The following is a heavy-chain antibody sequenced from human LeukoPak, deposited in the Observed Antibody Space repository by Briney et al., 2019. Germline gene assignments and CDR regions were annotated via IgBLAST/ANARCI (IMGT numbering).Heavy chain of an antibody. CDR3: ARVIVALGKYFDY. CDR2: INYSGST. Sequence: PSETLSLTCTVSGGSISSSSYYWGWIRQPPGKGLVWIGSINYSGSTYYNPSLKSRVTIAVDTSKNQFSLKLSSVTAADTAVYYCARVIVALGKYFDYWGQGTLVTVSS. V-gene: IGHV4-39*01. CDR1: GGSISSSSYY. J-gene: IGHJ4*02. D-gene: IGHD4-23*01.